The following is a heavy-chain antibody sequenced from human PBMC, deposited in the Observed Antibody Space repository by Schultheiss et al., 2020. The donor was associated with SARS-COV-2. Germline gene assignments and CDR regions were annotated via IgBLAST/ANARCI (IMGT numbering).Heavy chain of an antibody. D-gene: IGHD6-19*01. CDR3: ARLKQWLVLKTEPVYAFDI. V-gene: IGHV3-23*01. CDR2: ISGSGGST. Sequence: GESLKISCAASGFTFSSYWMHWVRQAPGKGLVWVSAISGSGGSTYYADSVKGRFTISRDNSNNTLYLQMYSLRDEDTAVYYCARLKQWLVLKTEPVYAFDIWGQGTMVTVSS. J-gene: IGHJ3*02. CDR1: GFTFSSYW.